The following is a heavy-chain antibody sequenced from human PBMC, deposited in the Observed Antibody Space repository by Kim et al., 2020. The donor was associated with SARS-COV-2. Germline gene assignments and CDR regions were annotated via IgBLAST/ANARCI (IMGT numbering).Heavy chain of an antibody. Sequence: SETLSLTCTVSGGSISSSSYYWGWIRQPPGKGLEWIGSIYYSGSTYYNPSLKSRVTISVDTSKNQFSLKLSSVTAADTAVYYCARHPEEVAATPSSLVDYWGQGTLVTVSS. CDR2: IYYSGST. D-gene: IGHD2-15*01. V-gene: IGHV4-39*01. J-gene: IGHJ4*02. CDR3: ARHPEEVAATPSSLVDY. CDR1: GGSISSSSYY.